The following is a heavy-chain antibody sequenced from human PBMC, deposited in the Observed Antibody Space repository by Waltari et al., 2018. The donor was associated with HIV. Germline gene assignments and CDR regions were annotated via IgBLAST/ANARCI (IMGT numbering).Heavy chain of an antibody. CDR3: ARLPGIAAAGDY. CDR2: INHSGST. J-gene: IGHJ4*02. CDR1: GGSFSGYY. D-gene: IGHD6-13*01. V-gene: IGHV4-34*01. Sequence: QVQLQQWGAGLLKPSETLSLTCAVYGGSFSGYYWSWIRQPPGKGLEWIGEINHSGSTNYNPSRKSRVTISVDTSKNQFSLKLSSVTAADTAVYYCARLPGIAAAGDYWGQGTLVTVSS.